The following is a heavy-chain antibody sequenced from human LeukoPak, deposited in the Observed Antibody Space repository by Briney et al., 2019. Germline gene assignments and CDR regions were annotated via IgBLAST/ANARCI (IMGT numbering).Heavy chain of an antibody. D-gene: IGHD6-19*01. CDR2: INHIGST. Sequence: SGTLSLTCAVYGVSFSGYYWSWIRQPPGKGLEWLGEINHIGSTNYNPSLKSRVTISVDTSKNQFSLKLSSVTAADTAVYYCARTRIAVAGALGYWGQGTLVTVSS. J-gene: IGHJ4*02. V-gene: IGHV4-34*01. CDR3: ARTRIAVAGALGY. CDR1: GVSFSGYY.